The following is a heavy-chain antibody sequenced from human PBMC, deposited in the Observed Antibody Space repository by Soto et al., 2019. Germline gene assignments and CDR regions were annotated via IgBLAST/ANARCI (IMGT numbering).Heavy chain of an antibody. Sequence: QVQLVQSGAEVKKPGASVKVSCKASGYTFTGYYMHWVRQAPGQGLEWMGWINPNSGGTNYAQQFQGWVTMTRDTSISTAYMELSRLRSDDTAVYYCARVDGYESSEWYFDLWGRGTLVTVSS. J-gene: IGHJ2*01. CDR3: ARVDGYESSEWYFDL. CDR1: GYTFTGYY. CDR2: INPNSGGT. V-gene: IGHV1-2*04. D-gene: IGHD5-12*01.